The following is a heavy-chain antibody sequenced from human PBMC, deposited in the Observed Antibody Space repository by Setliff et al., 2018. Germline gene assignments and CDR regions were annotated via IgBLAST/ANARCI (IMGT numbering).Heavy chain of an antibody. V-gene: IGHV4-4*08. J-gene: IGHJ4*02. CDR1: GDSMNDNH. D-gene: IGHD6-19*01. CDR2: IYTSGGT. Sequence: SETLSLTCNVSGDSMNDNHWTWIRQPPGKGLEWIGYIYTSGGTNYNPSLKSRVPISVDMSKNQFSLKLSSVIAADTAGYYCARGVSSVSWTPRYWGRGILVTVSS. CDR3: ARGVSSVSWTPRY.